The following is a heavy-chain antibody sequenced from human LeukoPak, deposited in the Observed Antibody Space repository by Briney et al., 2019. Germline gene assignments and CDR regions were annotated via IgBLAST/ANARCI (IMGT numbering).Heavy chain of an antibody. CDR1: GFTFSSYA. J-gene: IGHJ4*02. CDR3: ARATNYYYDSSGYAPDFDY. Sequence: GGSLRLSCAASGFTFSSYAMSWVRQAPGKGLEWVSVISAGGSSTHYVDSVKGRFTISRDNSENTLYLQMNSLRAEDTAVYYCARATNYYYDSSGYAPDFDYWGQGTLVTVSS. D-gene: IGHD3-22*01. V-gene: IGHV3-23*01. CDR2: ISAGGSST.